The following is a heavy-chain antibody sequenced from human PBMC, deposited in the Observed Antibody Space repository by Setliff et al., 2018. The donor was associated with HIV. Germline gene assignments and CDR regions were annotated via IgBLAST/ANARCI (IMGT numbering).Heavy chain of an antibody. CDR3: ARSRTSSGYYGVTGYGMDV. D-gene: IGHD3-22*01. V-gene: IGHV4-59*01. CDR2: IYCSGST. J-gene: IGHJ6*02. CDR1: GGSISSDY. Sequence: SETLSLTCTVSGGSISSDYWSWIRQPPGKGLEWIGYIYCSGSTNYNPSLKSRVTISVATSKNQFSLKLNSVTTADTAVYYCARSRTSSGYYGVTGYGMDVWGQGTTVTVSS.